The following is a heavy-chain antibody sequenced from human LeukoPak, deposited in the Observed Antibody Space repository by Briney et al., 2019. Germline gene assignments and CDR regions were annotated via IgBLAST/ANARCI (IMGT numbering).Heavy chain of an antibody. CDR3: ARLTRSSGWYYFDY. V-gene: IGHV4-39*01. D-gene: IGHD6-19*01. J-gene: IGHJ4*02. CDR1: GGSISSSSYY. Sequence: PSETLSLTCTVSGGSISSSSYYWGWIRQPPGKGLEWIGSIYYSGSTYYNPSLESRVTISVDTSKNQFSLKLSSVTAADTAMYYCARLTRSSGWYYFDYWGEGTLVTVSS. CDR2: IYYSGST.